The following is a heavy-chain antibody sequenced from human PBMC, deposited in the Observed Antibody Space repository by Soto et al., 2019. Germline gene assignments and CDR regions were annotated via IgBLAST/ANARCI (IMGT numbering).Heavy chain of an antibody. CDR3: ARDRRLGLGSSTSPTPPYYYYGMDV. CDR1: GYTFTGYY. D-gene: IGHD2-2*01. CDR2: INPNSGGT. V-gene: IGHV1-2*04. Sequence: GASVKVSCKASGYTFTGYYMHWVRQAPGQGLEWMGWINPNSGGTNYAQKFQGWVTMTRDTSISTAYMELSRLRSDDTAVYYCARDRRLGLGSSTSPTPPYYYYGMDVWGQGTTVTVSS. J-gene: IGHJ6*02.